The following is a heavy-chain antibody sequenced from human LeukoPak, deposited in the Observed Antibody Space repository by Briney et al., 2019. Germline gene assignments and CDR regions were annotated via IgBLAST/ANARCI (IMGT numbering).Heavy chain of an antibody. V-gene: IGHV3-11*05. D-gene: IGHD6-19*01. CDR3: ARDRAQWLLRFAFDD. CDR2: ISSSSYT. J-gene: IGHJ4*02. Sequence: PGGSLRLTCAASGFTFSDYYMSWSRQAPGRGLEWVSYISSSSYTKYADSVKGRFTISRDNAKKSLYLQMNSLRVEDTAVYYCARDRAQWLLRFAFDDWGQGTLVTVSS. CDR1: GFTFSDYY.